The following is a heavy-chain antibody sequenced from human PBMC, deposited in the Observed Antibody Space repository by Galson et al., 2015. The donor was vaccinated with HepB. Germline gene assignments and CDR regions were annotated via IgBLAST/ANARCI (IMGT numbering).Heavy chain of an antibody. CDR2: ISSSSSYI. D-gene: IGHD6-13*01. CDR1: GFTFSSYS. V-gene: IGHV3-21*01. Sequence: SLRLSCAASGFTFSSYSMNWVRQAPGKGLEWVSSISSSSSYIYYADSVKGRFTISRDNAKNSLYLQMNSLRAEDTAVYYCATDLAAAGNPADPSDYWGQGTLVTVSS. J-gene: IGHJ4*02. CDR3: ATDLAAAGNPADPSDY.